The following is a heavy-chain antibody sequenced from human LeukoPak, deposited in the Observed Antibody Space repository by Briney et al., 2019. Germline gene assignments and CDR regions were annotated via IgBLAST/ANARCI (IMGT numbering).Heavy chain of an antibody. D-gene: IGHD5-18*01. CDR2: ISYDGSNK. V-gene: IGHV3-30-3*01. CDR3: ARARRGYRNYYYYGMDV. CDR1: GFTFSSYA. Sequence: PGRSLRLSCATSGFTFSSYAMHWVRQAPGKGLECVAVISYDGSNKYYADSVKGRFTISRDNSKNTLYLQMNSLRAEDTAVYYCARARRGYRNYYYYGMDVWGQGTTVTVSS. J-gene: IGHJ6*02.